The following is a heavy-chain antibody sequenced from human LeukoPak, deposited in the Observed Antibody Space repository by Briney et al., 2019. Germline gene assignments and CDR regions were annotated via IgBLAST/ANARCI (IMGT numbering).Heavy chain of an antibody. Sequence: GASVKVSCKASGYTFTSYAMNWVRQAPGQGLEWMGWINTNTGNPTYAQGFTGRFVLSLDTSVSTAYLQISSLKAEDTAVYYCAREQGMIFGVVMNYYYGMDVWGQGTTVTVSS. D-gene: IGHD3-3*01. CDR1: GYTFTSYA. CDR3: AREQGMIFGVVMNYYYGMDV. V-gene: IGHV7-4-1*02. CDR2: INTNTGNP. J-gene: IGHJ6*02.